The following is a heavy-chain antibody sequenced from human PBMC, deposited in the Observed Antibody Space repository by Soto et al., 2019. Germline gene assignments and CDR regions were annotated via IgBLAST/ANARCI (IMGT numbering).Heavy chain of an antibody. J-gene: IGHJ4*02. D-gene: IGHD4-17*01. Sequence: PSETLSLTCTVSGGSISSGGYYWSWIRQHPGKGLEWIAYIYYSGSTYYNPSLKSRVTISVDTSKNQISLKLSSVTAADTAVYYCARSYGGNFDYWGQGTLVTVSS. CDR1: GGSISSGGYY. CDR3: ARSYGGNFDY. CDR2: IYYSGST. V-gene: IGHV4-31*03.